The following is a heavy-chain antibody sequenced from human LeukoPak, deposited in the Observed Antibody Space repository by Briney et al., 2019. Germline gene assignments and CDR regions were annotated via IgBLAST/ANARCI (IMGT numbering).Heavy chain of an antibody. J-gene: IGHJ4*02. V-gene: IGHV5-51*01. D-gene: IGHD6-19*01. CDR1: GYTFNSHW. Sequence: GESLKISCKASGYTFNSHWIGWVRQMPGKGLEWMGIIYPADSDTRYSLSFQGQVTISADKSISTAYLQWSSLKASDTAMYYCARSIAVAPNEGFDYWGQGTLVTVSS. CDR3: ARSIAVAPNEGFDY. CDR2: IYPADSDT.